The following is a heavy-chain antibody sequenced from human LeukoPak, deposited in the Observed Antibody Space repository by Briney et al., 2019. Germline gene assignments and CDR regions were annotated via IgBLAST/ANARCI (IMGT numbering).Heavy chain of an antibody. V-gene: IGHV1-69*06. CDR1: GGTFSSYA. D-gene: IGHD6-13*01. CDR3: ATQQLVRFVLRFQH. Sequence: SVKVSCKASGGTFSSYAISWVRQAPGQGLEWMGGIIPIFGTANYAQKFQGRVTMTEDTSTNTAYMELSSLRSEDTAVYYCATQQLVRFVLRFQHWGQGTLVTVSS. CDR2: IIPIFGTA. J-gene: IGHJ1*01.